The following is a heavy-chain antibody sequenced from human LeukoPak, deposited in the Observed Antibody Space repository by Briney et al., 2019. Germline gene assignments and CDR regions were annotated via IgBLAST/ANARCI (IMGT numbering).Heavy chain of an antibody. Sequence: SETLSLTCAVYGGSFSDYYWSWIRRPPGKGLEWIGKINHSGNTNYNPSLKSRVTISVDASKNQFFLKLSSVTAADTAVYYCARNLEMETTFHYFDYYMDVWGKGTTVIVSS. D-gene: IGHD5-24*01. CDR1: GGSFSDYY. J-gene: IGHJ6*03. V-gene: IGHV4-34*01. CDR3: ARNLEMETTFHYFDYYMDV. CDR2: INHSGNT.